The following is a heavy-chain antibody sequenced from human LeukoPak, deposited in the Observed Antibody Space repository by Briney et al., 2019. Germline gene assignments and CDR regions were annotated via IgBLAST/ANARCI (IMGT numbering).Heavy chain of an antibody. D-gene: IGHD5-24*01. CDR2: INPNNGDT. V-gene: IGHV1-2*02. CDR3: AREGEKWLQLPEVY. J-gene: IGHJ4*02. CDR1: EYTFTAYN. Sequence: ASVKVSCEGLEYTFTAYNIHWVRQAPGQGLEWMGWINPNNGDTIYAEKFQGRVTMTRDTSINTAYMEVSMLRSDDTAVYYCAREGEKWLQLPEVYWGQGTLVTVSS.